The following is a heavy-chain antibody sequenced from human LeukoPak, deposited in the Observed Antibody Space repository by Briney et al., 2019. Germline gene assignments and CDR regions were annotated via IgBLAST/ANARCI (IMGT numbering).Heavy chain of an antibody. CDR2: IWNDGSNK. V-gene: IGHV3-30*02. CDR1: GFTFNNYG. CDR3: AKGRYSYGSPGMDV. D-gene: IGHD5-18*01. J-gene: IGHJ6*02. Sequence: PGGSLRLSCAASGFTFNNYGMHWVRQAPGKGLEWVAFIWNDGSNKYYADSVKGRFTISRDNSKNTLYLQMNSLRAEDTAVYYCAKGRYSYGSPGMDVWGQGTTVTVSS.